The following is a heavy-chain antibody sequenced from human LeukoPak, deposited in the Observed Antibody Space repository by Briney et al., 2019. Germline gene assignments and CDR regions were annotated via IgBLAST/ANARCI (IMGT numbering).Heavy chain of an antibody. CDR3: AKDLDPCSGGSCYTFDY. Sequence: PGGSLRLSCAASGFTFSSYAMSWVRQAPGKGLEWVSAISGSGGSTYYADSVKGRFTISRDNSKNTLYLQMNSLRAEDTAVYYCAKDLDPCSGGSCYTFDYWGQGTLVTVSS. V-gene: IGHV3-23*01. J-gene: IGHJ4*02. D-gene: IGHD2-15*01. CDR2: ISGSGGST. CDR1: GFTFSSYA.